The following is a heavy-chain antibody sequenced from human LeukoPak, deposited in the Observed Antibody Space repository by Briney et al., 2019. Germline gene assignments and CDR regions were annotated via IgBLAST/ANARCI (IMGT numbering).Heavy chain of an antibody. CDR3: ARHGTTGANLNWFDP. J-gene: IGHJ5*02. V-gene: IGHV4-59*01. CDR2: IYYSGST. D-gene: IGHD1-1*01. Sequence: SETLSLTCTVSGGSISSYYWSWIRQPPGKGLEWIGYIYYSGSTNYNPSLKSRVTLSVDTSKNQFSLRVSSATAADTAVYYCARHGTTGANLNWFDPWGQGTLVTVSS. CDR1: GGSISSYY.